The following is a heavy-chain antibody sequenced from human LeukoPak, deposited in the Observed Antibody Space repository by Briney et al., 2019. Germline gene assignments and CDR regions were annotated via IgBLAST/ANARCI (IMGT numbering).Heavy chain of an antibody. CDR2: IIPILGIA. CDR3: ARDHCSSTSCHEGGDNWFDP. CDR1: GGTFSSYA. V-gene: IGHV1-69*04. D-gene: IGHD2-2*01. J-gene: IGHJ5*02. Sequence: VASVKVSCKASGGTFSSYAISWVRQAPGQGLEWMGRIIPILGIANYAQKFQGRVTITADKSTSTAYMELSSLRSEDTAVYYCARDHCSSTSCHEGGDNWFDPWGQGTLVTVSS.